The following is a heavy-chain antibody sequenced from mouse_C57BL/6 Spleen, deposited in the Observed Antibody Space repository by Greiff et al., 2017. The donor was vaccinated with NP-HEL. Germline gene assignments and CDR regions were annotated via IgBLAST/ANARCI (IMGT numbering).Heavy chain of an antibody. J-gene: IGHJ2*01. CDR1: GFALTSYG. V-gene: IGHV2-2*01. Sequence: QVQLQQSGPGLVQPSQSLSITCTVSGFALTSYGVHWVRQSPGKGLEWLGVIWSGGSTDYNAAFISRLSISKDNSKSQVFFKRNSLQAAATAIYSCARNWGGGFDYWGQGTTLTVSS. CDR2: IWSGGST. CDR3: ARNWGGGFDY.